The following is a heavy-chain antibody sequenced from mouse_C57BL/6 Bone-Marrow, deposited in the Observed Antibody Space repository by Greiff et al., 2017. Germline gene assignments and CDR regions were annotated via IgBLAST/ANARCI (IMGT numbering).Heavy chain of an antibody. Sequence: VQLQQPGAELVKPGASVKLSCKASGYTFTSYWMHWVKQRPGQGLEWIGMIHPNSGSTNSNEKFKSKATLTVDKSSSTAYMQLSSLTSEDSAVYYCAREVLDSSGPWFAYWGQGTLVTVSA. CDR1: GYTFTSYW. D-gene: IGHD3-2*02. J-gene: IGHJ3*01. CDR3: AREVLDSSGPWFAY. V-gene: IGHV1-64*01. CDR2: IHPNSGST.